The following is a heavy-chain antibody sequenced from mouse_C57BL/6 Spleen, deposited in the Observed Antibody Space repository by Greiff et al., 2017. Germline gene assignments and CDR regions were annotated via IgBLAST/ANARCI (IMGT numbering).Heavy chain of an antibody. CDR2: IDPGDGDT. J-gene: IGHJ4*01. Sequence: QVQLQESGPELVKPGASVKLSCKASGYAFSSSWMNWVKQRPGKGLEWIGRIDPGDGDTNYNGKFKGKATLTAANSSSTAYMQLCSLTSEDSAVYYCVGDNDGNGYYAIDYWGQGTSVTVSS. CDR1: GYAFSSSW. CDR3: VGDNDGNGYYAIDY. V-gene: IGHV1-82*01. D-gene: IGHD2-4*01.